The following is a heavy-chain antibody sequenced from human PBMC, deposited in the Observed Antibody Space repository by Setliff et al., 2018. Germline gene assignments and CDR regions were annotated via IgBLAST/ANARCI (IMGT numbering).Heavy chain of an antibody. CDR1: GYTSTGYY. CDR3: ARVRSSSWLVVNWFDP. D-gene: IGHD6-13*01. CDR2: INPNSGGT. V-gene: IGHV1-2*06. J-gene: IGHJ5*02. Sequence: ASVKVSCKASGYTSTGYYMHWVRQAPGQGLEWMGRINPNSGGTNYAQKFQGRVTMTRDTSISTAYMELSRLRSDDTAVYYCARVRSSSWLVVNWFDPWGQGTLVTVS.